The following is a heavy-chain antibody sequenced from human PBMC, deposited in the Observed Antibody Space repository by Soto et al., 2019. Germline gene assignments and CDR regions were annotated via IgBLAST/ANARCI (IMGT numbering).Heavy chain of an antibody. CDR3: ATVALPGDSKYYFDD. CDR1: GYTFTSYG. D-gene: IGHD2-21*02. Sequence: ASVKVSCKASGYTFTSYGISWVRQAPGQGLEWMGWISAYNGNTNYAQKLQGRVTMTTDTSTSTAYMELSSLRSEDTAVYYCATVALPGDSKYYFDDWGQRTLVTVSS. J-gene: IGHJ4*02. CDR2: ISAYNGNT. V-gene: IGHV1-18*01.